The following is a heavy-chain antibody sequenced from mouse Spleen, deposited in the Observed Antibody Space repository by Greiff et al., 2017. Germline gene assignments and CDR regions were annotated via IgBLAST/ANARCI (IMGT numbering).Heavy chain of an antibody. V-gene: IGHV1-52*01. CDR1: GYTFTSYW. CDR3: ARSPRQYFDY. CDR2: IDPSDSET. Sequence: VQVVESGPELVKPGASVKIPCKASGYTFTSYWMHWVKQRPIQGLEWIGNIDPSDSETHYNQKFKDKATLTVDKSSSTAYMQLSSLTSEDSAVYYCARSPRQYFDYWGQGTTLTVSS. J-gene: IGHJ2*01. D-gene: IGHD3-2*01.